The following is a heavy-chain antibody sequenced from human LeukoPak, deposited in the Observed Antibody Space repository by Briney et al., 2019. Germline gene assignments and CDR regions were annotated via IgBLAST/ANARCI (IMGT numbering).Heavy chain of an antibody. CDR2: ISAYNGNT. CDR3: ARDVYSSSYQSDY. V-gene: IGHV1-18*01. CDR1: GYTFTSYG. J-gene: IGHJ4*02. D-gene: IGHD6-13*01. Sequence: ASVKVSCKPSGYTFTSYGISWVRQAPRQGLEWMGWISAYNGNTNYAQKLQGRVTITTDTSTSTAYMELRSLRSDDTALYYCARDVYSSSYQSDYWGQGTLVTVSS.